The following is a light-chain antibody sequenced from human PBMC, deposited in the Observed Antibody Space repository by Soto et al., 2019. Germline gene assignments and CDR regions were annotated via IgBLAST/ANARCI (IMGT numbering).Light chain of an antibody. Sequence: IQMTQSPSTLSASVGDTVTVTCRASQSVSGWLAWYQQKPGEAPKLLIYDASSLESGVPSRFSGSGSGTEFTLTISSLQPDDFATYYCQQYNSYPTSFGQGTKVDIK. CDR3: QQYNSYPTS. V-gene: IGKV1-5*01. J-gene: IGKJ1*01. CDR2: DAS. CDR1: QSVSGW.